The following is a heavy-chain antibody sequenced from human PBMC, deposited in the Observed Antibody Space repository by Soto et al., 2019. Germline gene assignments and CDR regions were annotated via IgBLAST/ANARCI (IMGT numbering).Heavy chain of an antibody. CDR2: IGGSGDST. D-gene: IGHD3-22*01. CDR3: AKSYDSSGYSEIDY. V-gene: IGHV3-23*01. J-gene: IGHJ4*02. Sequence: GGSLRLSCAASGFTFSSYAMSWVRQAPGKGLEWVSTIGGSGDSTYYAGSVKGRFTISRDNSKNTLFLQVNSLRAEDTAVYYCAKSYDSSGYSEIDYWGQGTLVTVSS. CDR1: GFTFSSYA.